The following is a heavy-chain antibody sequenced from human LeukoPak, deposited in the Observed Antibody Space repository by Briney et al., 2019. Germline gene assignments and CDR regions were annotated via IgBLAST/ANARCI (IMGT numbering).Heavy chain of an antibody. CDR1: GGSFSGCS. J-gene: IGHJ4*02. CDR3: ARGYSGSYPYYFDY. V-gene: IGHV4-34*01. Sequence: KPSETLSLTCAVYGGSFSGCSWSWIRQPPGKGLEWIGEINHSGSTNYNPSLKSRVTISVDTSKNQFSLKLSSVTAADTAVYYCARGYSGSYPYYFDYWGQGTLVTVSS. CDR2: INHSGST. D-gene: IGHD1-26*01.